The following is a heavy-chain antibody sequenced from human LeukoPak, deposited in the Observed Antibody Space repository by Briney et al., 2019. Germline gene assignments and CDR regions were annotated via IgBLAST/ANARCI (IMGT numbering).Heavy chain of an antibody. CDR3: AREAGIPPNTQLWPTSVDY. Sequence: PGGSLRLSCAASGFTFSDYGMHWVRQAPGKGLEWVAVIWYDGSNKYYADSVKGRFTISRDNSKNTLYLQMNSLRAEDTAVYYCAREAGIPPNTQLWPTSVDYWGQGTLVTVSS. J-gene: IGHJ4*02. D-gene: IGHD5-18*01. CDR2: IWYDGSNK. CDR1: GFTFSDYG. V-gene: IGHV3-33*01.